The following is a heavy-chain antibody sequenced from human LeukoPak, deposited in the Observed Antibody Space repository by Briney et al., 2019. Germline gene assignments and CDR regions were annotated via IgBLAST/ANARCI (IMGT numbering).Heavy chain of an antibody. J-gene: IGHJ4*02. CDR1: GGSISSYY. V-gene: IGHV4-59*08. D-gene: IGHD1-26*01. CDR3: ARLPGIVGADYFDY. CDR2: IYYSGST. Sequence: PSETLSLTCTVSGGSISSYYWSWLRQPPGKGLEWIGYIYYSGSTNYNPSLKGRVTISVDTSKNQFSLKLSSVTAADTAVYYCARLPGIVGADYFDYWGQGTLVTVSS.